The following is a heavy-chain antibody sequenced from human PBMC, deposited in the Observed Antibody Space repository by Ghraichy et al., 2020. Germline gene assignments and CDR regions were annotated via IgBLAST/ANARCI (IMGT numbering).Heavy chain of an antibody. Sequence: ASVKVSCKASGYTFTNYGISWVRQAPGQGLEWMGWISAYNGNTNYAQKLQGRVTMTTDTSTSTAYMELRSLRSDDTAVYYCARDEYNWNDGAWDWFDPWGQGTLVTVSS. CDR3: ARDEYNWNDGAWDWFDP. CDR1: GYTFTNYG. D-gene: IGHD1-20*01. CDR2: ISAYNGNT. J-gene: IGHJ5*02. V-gene: IGHV1-18*01.